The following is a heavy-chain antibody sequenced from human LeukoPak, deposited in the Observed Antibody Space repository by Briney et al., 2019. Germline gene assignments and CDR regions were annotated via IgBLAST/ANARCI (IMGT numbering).Heavy chain of an antibody. CDR3: AKTPGIAAAGTWLGFDY. CDR1: GFTFSSYA. D-gene: IGHD6-13*01. V-gene: IGHV3-23*01. Sequence: GGSLRLSCAASGFTFSSYAMSWVRQAPGKGLEWVSAISGSGGSTYYADSVKGRFTISRNNSKNTLYLQMNSLRAEDTAVYYCAKTPGIAAAGTWLGFDYWGQGTLVTVSS. CDR2: ISGSGGST. J-gene: IGHJ4*02.